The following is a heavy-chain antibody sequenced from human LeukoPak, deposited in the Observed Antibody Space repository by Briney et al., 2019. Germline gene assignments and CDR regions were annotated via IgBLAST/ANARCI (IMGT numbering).Heavy chain of an antibody. CDR2: IKQDGSEK. J-gene: IGHJ4*02. D-gene: IGHD6-6*01. Sequence: PGGSLRLSCAASGFTFSSCAMSWVRQAPGKGLEWVANIKQDGSEKYYVDSVKGRFTISRDNAKNSLYLQMNSLRAEDTAVYYCARDSSSSGYWGQGTLVTVSS. V-gene: IGHV3-7*01. CDR1: GFTFSSCA. CDR3: ARDSSSSGY.